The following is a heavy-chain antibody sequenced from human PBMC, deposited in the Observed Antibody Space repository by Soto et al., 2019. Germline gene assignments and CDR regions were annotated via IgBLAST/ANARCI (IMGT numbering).Heavy chain of an antibody. Sequence: PGGSLRLSCAASGFTFDDYAMHWVRQAPGKGLEWVSGISWNSGSIGYADSVKGRFTISRDNAKNSLYLQMNSLRAEDTALYYCAKDMGQLGPAYYFDYWGQGTLVTVSS. CDR2: ISWNSGSI. J-gene: IGHJ4*02. D-gene: IGHD6-6*01. V-gene: IGHV3-9*01. CDR1: GFTFDDYA. CDR3: AKDMGQLGPAYYFDY.